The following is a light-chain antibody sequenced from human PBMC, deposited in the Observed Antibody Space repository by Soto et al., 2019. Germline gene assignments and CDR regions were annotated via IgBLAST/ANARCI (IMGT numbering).Light chain of an antibody. CDR1: RSFSSSY. V-gene: IGKV3-20*01. Sequence: EIVLTQSPGTLALSPGERATLSCRASRSFSSSYLAWYQQMPGQAPRLLLYAASSRATGIPDRFSGSGSGTDFTLTISRLEPEDSAVYYCQQYGSSPPYTLGQGTKLEIK. CDR2: AAS. J-gene: IGKJ2*01. CDR3: QQYGSSPPYT.